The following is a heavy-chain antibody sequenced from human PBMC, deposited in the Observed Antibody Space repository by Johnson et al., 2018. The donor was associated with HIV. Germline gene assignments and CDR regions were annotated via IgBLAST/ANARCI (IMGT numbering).Heavy chain of an antibody. V-gene: IGHV3-9*01. D-gene: IGHD6-13*01. CDR2: INWNGGST. Sequence: VQLVESGGGLVQPGRSLRLSCAASGFTFDDYAMHWVRQAPGKGLEWVSGINWNGGSTGYADSVKGRFTISRDNAKNSLYLQMNSLRAEDTALYYCARGGIAAAGSRLGAVDIWGQGTMVTVSS. CDR1: GFTFDDYA. CDR3: ARGGIAAAGSRLGAVDI. J-gene: IGHJ3*02.